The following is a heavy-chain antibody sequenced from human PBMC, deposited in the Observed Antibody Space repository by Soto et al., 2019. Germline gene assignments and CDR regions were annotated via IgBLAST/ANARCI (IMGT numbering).Heavy chain of an antibody. CDR3: ARGGYYDSSGSRNYHYYGMDV. CDR2: ISPYNDDT. D-gene: IGHD3-22*01. V-gene: IGHV1-18*01. J-gene: IGHJ6*02. CDR1: GYTFSSYG. Sequence: QAQLVQSGAEVKKPGASVKVSCKASGYTFSSYGISWVRQAPGQGLEWLGWISPYNDDTNYAPKLQGRVTMTTDTSTRTANMDLRSLRSDDTAVYFCARGGYYDSSGSRNYHYYGMDVWGQGTTVTVSS.